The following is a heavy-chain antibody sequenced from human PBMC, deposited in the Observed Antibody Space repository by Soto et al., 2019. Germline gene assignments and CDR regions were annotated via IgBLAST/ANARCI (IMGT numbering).Heavy chain of an antibody. Sequence: ASVKVSCKASGYTFTSYGISWVRQAPGQGLEWMGWISAFNGNTNYAQKLQGRVTMTTDTSTSTAYMELRSLRSDDTAVYYCAREAKDYYGSGSYYISDAFDIWGQGTMVTVSS. D-gene: IGHD3-10*01. CDR3: AREAKDYYGSGSYYISDAFDI. J-gene: IGHJ3*02. CDR2: ISAFNGNT. CDR1: GYTFTSYG. V-gene: IGHV1-18*01.